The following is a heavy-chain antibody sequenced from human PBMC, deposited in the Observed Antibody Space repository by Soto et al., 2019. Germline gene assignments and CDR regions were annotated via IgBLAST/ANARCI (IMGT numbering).Heavy chain of an antibody. V-gene: IGHV3-7*01. Sequence: GGSLRLSCAASGFTFSSYWMSWVRQAPGKGLEWVANIKQDGSEKYYVDSVKGRFTISRDNAKNSLYLQMNSLRAEDTTVYYCARDFIYYDSSGFDYWGQGTLVTVSS. D-gene: IGHD3-22*01. J-gene: IGHJ4*02. CDR2: IKQDGSEK. CDR1: GFTFSSYW. CDR3: ARDFIYYDSSGFDY.